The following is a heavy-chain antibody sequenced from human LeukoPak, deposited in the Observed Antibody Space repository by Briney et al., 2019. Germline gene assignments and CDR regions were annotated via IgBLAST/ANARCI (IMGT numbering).Heavy chain of an antibody. CDR1: GGSISSSSYY. CDR3: AREVGATNFHYYYYMDV. CDR2: IYYSGST. Sequence: SETLSLTCTVSGGSISSSSYYWGWIRQPPGKGLEWIGSIYYSGSTYYNPSLKSRVTISVDTSKNQFSLKLSSVTAADTAVYYCAREVGATNFHYYYYMDVWGKGTTVTVSS. V-gene: IGHV4-39*07. J-gene: IGHJ6*03. D-gene: IGHD1-26*01.